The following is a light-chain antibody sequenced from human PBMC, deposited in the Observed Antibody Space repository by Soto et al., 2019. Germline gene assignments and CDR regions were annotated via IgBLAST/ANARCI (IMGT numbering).Light chain of an antibody. Sequence: EIVMTQSPATLSVSPGERATLSCRASQSVSSNLAWYQQKPGQAPRLLIYGASTRATGIPARFSGSGSGTESTLTISSLQSEDFAVYYCQQYNNWPRWTFGQGSKVDI. CDR3: QQYNNWPRWT. V-gene: IGKV3-15*01. J-gene: IGKJ1*01. CDR2: GAS. CDR1: QSVSSN.